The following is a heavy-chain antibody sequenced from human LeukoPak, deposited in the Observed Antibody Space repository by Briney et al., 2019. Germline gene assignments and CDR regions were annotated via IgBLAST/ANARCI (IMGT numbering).Heavy chain of an antibody. Sequence: GGSLRLSCVASGFTFNNHTMTWVRQAPGKGLEWVSAISAHGLDTFYAPSVKGRFTISRDNSQNTLYLQIDSLRAEDTAIYYCAKDVWWSVSWGQGTGVTVSS. D-gene: IGHD2-8*02. CDR3: AKDVWWSVS. CDR1: GFTFNNHT. V-gene: IGHV3-23*01. J-gene: IGHJ5*02. CDR2: ISAHGLDT.